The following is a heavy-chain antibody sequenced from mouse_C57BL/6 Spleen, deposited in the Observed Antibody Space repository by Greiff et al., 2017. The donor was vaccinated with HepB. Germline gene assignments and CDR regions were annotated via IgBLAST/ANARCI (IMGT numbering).Heavy chain of an antibody. V-gene: IGHV5-4*03. J-gene: IGHJ2*01. D-gene: IGHD2-2*01. CDR3: ARGRGLRGYFDY. CDR1: GFTFSSYA. Sequence: EVKLVESGGGLVKPGGSLKLSCAASGFTFSSYAMSWVRQTPEKRLEWVATISDGGSYTYYPDNVKGRFTISRDNAKNNLYLQMSHLKSEDTAMYYCARGRGLRGYFDYGGQGTTLTVSS. CDR2: ISDGGSYT.